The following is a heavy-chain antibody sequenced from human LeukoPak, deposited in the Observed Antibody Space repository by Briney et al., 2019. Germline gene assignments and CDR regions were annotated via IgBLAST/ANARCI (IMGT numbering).Heavy chain of an antibody. CDR2: ISGSGGST. CDR3: AKDRSFSYGPFDY. CDR1: GFTFSSYA. Sequence: GGSLRLSCAASGFTFSSYAMSWVRQAPGKGLEWVSAISGSGGSTYYADSVKGRFTISRDNSKNTLYLQTNSLRAEDTAVYYCAKDRSFSYGPFDYWGQGTLVTVSS. J-gene: IGHJ4*02. D-gene: IGHD5-18*01. V-gene: IGHV3-23*01.